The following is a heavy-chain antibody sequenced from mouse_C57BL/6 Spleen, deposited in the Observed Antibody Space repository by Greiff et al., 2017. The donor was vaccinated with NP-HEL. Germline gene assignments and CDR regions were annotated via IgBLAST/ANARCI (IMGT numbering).Heavy chain of an antibody. CDR3: TRSGDGPAWFAY. CDR2: IDPETGGT. D-gene: IGHD2-3*01. J-gene: IGHJ3*01. Sequence: QVLLQQFGAELVRSGASVTLSCKASGYTFTDYEMHWVKQTPVHGLEWIGAIDPETGGTAYNQKFKGKAILTADKSSSTAYMGLRSLTSEDSAVYYCTRSGDGPAWFAYWGQGTLVTVSA. CDR1: GYTFTDYE. V-gene: IGHV1-15*01.